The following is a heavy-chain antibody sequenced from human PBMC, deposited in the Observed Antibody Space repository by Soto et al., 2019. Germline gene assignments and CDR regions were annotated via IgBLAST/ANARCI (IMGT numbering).Heavy chain of an antibody. CDR1: GGTFNIYN. Sequence: QVQLVQSGAEVKKPGSSVKVSCKASGGTFNIYNINWVRQAPGQGLEWMGGILPIFGTTNYAQRCQGRLTIIADDSTSTASVELSSLRSADTAVYYCARDESGDSYYYYCGMDVWGKGTTVTVTS. CDR2: ILPIFGTT. CDR3: ARDESGDSYYYYCGMDV. V-gene: IGHV1-69*01. D-gene: IGHD1-26*01. J-gene: IGHJ6*04.